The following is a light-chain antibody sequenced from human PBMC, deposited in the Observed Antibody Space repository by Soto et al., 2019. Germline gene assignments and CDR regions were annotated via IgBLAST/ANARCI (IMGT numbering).Light chain of an antibody. CDR3: QQYNNWPPTT. J-gene: IGKJ5*01. V-gene: IGKV3-15*01. Sequence: ELVMTQSPATLSVSPGERSTLPCRASQSVSSNLAWYQQKPGQAPRLIIYGAYTRATGIPARFSGSGSGTEFTLTISSLQSEDFAVYYCQQYNNWPPTTFGQGTRLEIK. CDR2: GAY. CDR1: QSVSSN.